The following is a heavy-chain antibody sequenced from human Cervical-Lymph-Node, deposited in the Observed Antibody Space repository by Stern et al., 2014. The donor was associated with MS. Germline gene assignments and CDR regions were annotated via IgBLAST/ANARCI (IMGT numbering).Heavy chain of an antibody. D-gene: IGHD3-16*01. CDR1: GGSINTYY. CDR3: ARGGGRTYFDY. Sequence: QVQLVQSGPGLVKPSETLSLTCTVSGGSINTYYWSWIRQPPGQGLEWIGWIYYSGSTNYNPSLKSRVTISMDTSKNQFSLKLTSVTAADTAVYYCARGGGRTYFDYGGQGTLVTVSA. CDR2: IYYSGST. J-gene: IGHJ4*02. V-gene: IGHV4-59*01.